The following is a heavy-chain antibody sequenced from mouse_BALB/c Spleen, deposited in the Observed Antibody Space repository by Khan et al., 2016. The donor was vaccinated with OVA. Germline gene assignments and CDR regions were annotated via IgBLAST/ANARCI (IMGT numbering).Heavy chain of an antibody. D-gene: IGHD1-1*01. J-gene: IGHJ2*01. CDR3: ARSVTITTVVATDFDY. V-gene: IGHV3-2*02. CDR1: GYSITSDYA. CDR2: ISYSGRT. Sequence: EVKLLESGPGLVKPSQSLSLTCTVTGYSITSDYAWNWIRQFPGNKLEWMGYISYSGRTSYNPSLKSRISITRDTSKTTFFLQLNSVTTEDTATYFGARSVTITTVVATDFDYWGQGTTLTVSS.